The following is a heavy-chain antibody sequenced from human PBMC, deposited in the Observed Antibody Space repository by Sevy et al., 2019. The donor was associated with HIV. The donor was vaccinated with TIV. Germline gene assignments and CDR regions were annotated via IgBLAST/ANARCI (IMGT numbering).Heavy chain of an antibody. Sequence: SETLSLTCTVSGGSISTYYWSWVRQPAGKGLEWIGRIYTSGYTNYNPSLNSRVTMSIDTSKNPFSLKLSSVTAADTALYYCARTVAPAIRGAFDIWGQGTMVTVSS. J-gene: IGHJ3*02. CDR2: IYTSGYT. CDR3: ARTVAPAIRGAFDI. V-gene: IGHV4-4*07. CDR1: GGSISTYY. D-gene: IGHD2-21*02.